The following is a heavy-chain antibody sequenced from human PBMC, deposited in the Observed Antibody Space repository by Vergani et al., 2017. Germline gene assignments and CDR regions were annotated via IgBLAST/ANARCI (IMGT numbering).Heavy chain of an antibody. CDR2: IKQDGSEK. CDR1: GFTFSSYW. D-gene: IGHD6-19*01. CDR3: ARGTSNNGWYVGVY. J-gene: IGHJ4*02. Sequence: EVQLVESGGGLVKPGGSLRLSCAASGFTFSSYWMSWVRQAPGKGLEWVANIKQDGSEKYYVDSAKGRFTISRDNAKNSLYLQMNSLRAEDTALYYCARGTSNNGWYVGVYWGQGTLVTVSS. V-gene: IGHV3-7*01.